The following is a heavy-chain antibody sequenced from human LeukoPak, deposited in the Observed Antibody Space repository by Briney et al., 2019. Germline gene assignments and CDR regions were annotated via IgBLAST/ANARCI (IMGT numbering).Heavy chain of an antibody. CDR3: ATFCSGGSCYGP. Sequence: GASVKVSCKASGYTFTGYYIHWVRQAPGQGLEWMGWINPNSGDTNYAQKFQGRVTMTRDTSISTAYMELSRLRSDDTAVYYCATFCSGGSCYGPWGQGTLVTVSS. J-gene: IGHJ5*02. V-gene: IGHV1-2*02. D-gene: IGHD2-15*01. CDR1: GYTFTGYY. CDR2: INPNSGDT.